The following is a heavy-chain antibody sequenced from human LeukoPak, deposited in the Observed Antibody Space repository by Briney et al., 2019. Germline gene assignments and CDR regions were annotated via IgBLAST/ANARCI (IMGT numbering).Heavy chain of an antibody. D-gene: IGHD6-19*01. Sequence: PGGSLRLSCAASGYTFSTYWMHWVRQGPGKGLVWVSRINEDGSSTSYAESVRGRFTISRDNSKNTLYLQMSSLRAEDTALYYCAKYNSDWYDDYWGQGTLVTVSS. CDR1: GYTFSTYW. J-gene: IGHJ4*02. V-gene: IGHV3-74*01. CDR2: INEDGSST. CDR3: AKYNSDWYDDY.